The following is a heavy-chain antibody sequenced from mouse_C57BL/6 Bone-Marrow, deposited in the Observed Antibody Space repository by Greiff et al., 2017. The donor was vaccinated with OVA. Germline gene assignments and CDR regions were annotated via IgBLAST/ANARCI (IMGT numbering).Heavy chain of an antibody. CDR1: GYSITSGYY. CDR3: ARDSSFYAMDY. Sequence: VQLKQSGPGLVKPSQSLSLTCSVTGYSITSGYYWNWIRQFPGNKLEWMGYISYDGSNNYNPSLKNRISITRDTSKNQLFLKLNSVTTEDTATYCCARDSSFYAMDYWGQGTSVTVSS. D-gene: IGHD1-1*01. J-gene: IGHJ4*01. CDR2: ISYDGSN. V-gene: IGHV3-6*01.